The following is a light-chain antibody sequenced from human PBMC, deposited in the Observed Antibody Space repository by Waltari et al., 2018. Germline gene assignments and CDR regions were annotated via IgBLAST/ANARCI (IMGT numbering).Light chain of an antibody. CDR1: QYVSGSY. CDR3: QQYGSSFT. V-gene: IGKV3-20*01. Sequence: ETVFTQSPGTLSLSPGESATLSCRASQYVSGSYLAWYQQRPGQAPRLLIYSASRRPPGIPDRFSGSGSGTDFTLTISRLEPEDFAVYYCQQYGSSFTFGPGTKVDVK. J-gene: IGKJ3*01. CDR2: SAS.